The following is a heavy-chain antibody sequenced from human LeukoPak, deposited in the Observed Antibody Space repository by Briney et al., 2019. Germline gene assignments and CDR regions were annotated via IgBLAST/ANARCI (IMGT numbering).Heavy chain of an antibody. Sequence: KPSETLSLTCAVYGGSFSNYYWSWIRQPPGKGLEWIGEINHSGNTNYNPSLKSRVTISVDTSKNQFSLKLSSVTAADTAMYYCARPSCSGGTCFPDRRYFQHWGQGTLVTVSS. V-gene: IGHV4-34*01. CDR1: GGSFSNYY. CDR3: ARPSCSGGTCFPDRRYFQH. D-gene: IGHD2-15*01. J-gene: IGHJ1*01. CDR2: INHSGNT.